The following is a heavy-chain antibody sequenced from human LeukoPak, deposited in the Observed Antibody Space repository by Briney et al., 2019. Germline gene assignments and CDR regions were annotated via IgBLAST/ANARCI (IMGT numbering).Heavy chain of an antibody. V-gene: IGHV1-69*01. CDR3: ARDPPPYDFWSGPYGMDV. J-gene: IGHJ6*02. CDR1: GGTFSSYA. Sequence: SVKVSCKASGGTFSSYAISWVRQAPGQGLEWMGGIIPIFGTANYAQKFQGRVTITADESTSTAYMELSSLRSEDTAVHYCARDPPPYDFWSGPYGMDVWGQGTTVTVSS. CDR2: IIPIFGTA. D-gene: IGHD3-3*01.